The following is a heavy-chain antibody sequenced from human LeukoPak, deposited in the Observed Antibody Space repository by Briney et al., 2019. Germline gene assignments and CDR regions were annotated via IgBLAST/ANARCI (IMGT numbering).Heavy chain of an antibody. D-gene: IGHD3-22*01. V-gene: IGHV1-2*06. CDR2: INPNSGGT. CDR1: GYTFTGYY. J-gene: IGHJ4*02. CDR3: ARSRYYYDSSGYVFDY. Sequence: GASVKVSCKASGYTFTGYYMHWVRQAPGQGLEWMGRINPNSGGTNYAQKFQGRVIMTRDTSISTAYMELSRLRSDDTAVYYCARSRYYYDSSGYVFDYWGQGTLVTVSS.